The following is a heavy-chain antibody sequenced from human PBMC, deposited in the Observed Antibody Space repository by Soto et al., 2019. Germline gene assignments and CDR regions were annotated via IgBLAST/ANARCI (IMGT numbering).Heavy chain of an antibody. J-gene: IGHJ4*02. CDR2: ISRGSIYT. V-gene: IGHV3-21*01. CDR1: GFTFSNYS. CDR3: ARELDVADRPGSQRLDH. Sequence: KPGGSLRLSCAASGFTFSNYSMNWVRKAPGKGLEWVSSISRGSIYTNYAASVKGRFTISRDNAKNSLYLQRTSLRADDTAVYYCARELDVADRPGSQRLDHWGQGTLVTVSS. D-gene: IGHD6-6*01.